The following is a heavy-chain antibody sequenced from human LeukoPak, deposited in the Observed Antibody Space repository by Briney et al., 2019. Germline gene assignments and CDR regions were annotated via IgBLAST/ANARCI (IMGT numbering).Heavy chain of an antibody. CDR1: GGSFSGYS. J-gene: IGHJ6*02. CDR2: INHSGST. CDR3: ARGAPWGYGMDV. Sequence: PSETLSLTCAVYGGSFSGYSWSWIRRPPGKGLEWIGEINHSGSTNYNPSLKSRVTISVDTSKNQFSLKLSSVTAADTAVYYCARGAPWGYGMDVWGQGTTVTVSS. V-gene: IGHV4-34*01. D-gene: IGHD3-16*01.